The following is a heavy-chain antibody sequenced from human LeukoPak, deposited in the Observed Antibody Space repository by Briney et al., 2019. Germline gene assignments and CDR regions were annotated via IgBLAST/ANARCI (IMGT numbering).Heavy chain of an antibody. V-gene: IGHV3-11*04. Sequence: PGGTLRLSCAASGFTFSDYYMSGIRQAEGKGLEWVSYISSSGSTIYYADSVKGRFTISRDNAKNSLYLQMNSLRAEDTAVYYCARSYCSGGSCALRHWGQGTLVTVSS. J-gene: IGHJ4*02. D-gene: IGHD2-15*01. CDR3: ARSYCSGGSCALRH. CDR2: ISSSGSTI. CDR1: GFTFSDYY.